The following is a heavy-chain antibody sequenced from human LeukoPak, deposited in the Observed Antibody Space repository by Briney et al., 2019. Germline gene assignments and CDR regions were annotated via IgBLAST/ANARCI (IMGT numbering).Heavy chain of an antibody. CDR3: ARDLRRDCSTTTCYAFDY. V-gene: IGHV3-23*01. CDR2: ISGIGGLT. Sequence: PGGSLRLSCAGSGFPFSSDAMNWVRQAPGKGLEWVSVISGIGGLTYYADSVKGRFTISRDNSKNTLYSQMNSLRADDTAVYYCARDLRRDCSTTTCYAFDYWGQGTLVTVSS. CDR1: GFPFSSDA. J-gene: IGHJ4*02. D-gene: IGHD2-2*01.